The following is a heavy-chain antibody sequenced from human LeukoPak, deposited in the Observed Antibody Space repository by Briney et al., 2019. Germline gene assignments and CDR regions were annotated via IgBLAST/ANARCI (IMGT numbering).Heavy chain of an antibody. V-gene: IGHV4-39*07. D-gene: IGHD3-10*02. CDR1: GGSISSSSYY. Sequence: SETLSLTCTVSGGSISSSSYYWGWIRQPPGKGLEWIGSTYYSGSTYYNPSLKSRVTISVDTSKNQFSLKLSSVTAADTAVYYCASMIGYYYYYMDVWGKGTTVTISS. CDR3: ASMIGYYYYYMDV. CDR2: TYYSGST. J-gene: IGHJ6*03.